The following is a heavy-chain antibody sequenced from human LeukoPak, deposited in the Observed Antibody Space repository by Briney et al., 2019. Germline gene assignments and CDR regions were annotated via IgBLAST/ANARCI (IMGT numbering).Heavy chain of an antibody. CDR2: INPNSGGT. D-gene: IGHD1-14*01. Sequence: AASVEVSCKASGYTFTSYAMHWVRQAPGQRLEWMGWINPNSGGTNYAQKFQGRVTMTRDTSISTAYMELSRLRSDDTAVYYCARQNLHSLDYWGQGTLVTVSS. V-gene: IGHV1-2*02. J-gene: IGHJ4*02. CDR3: ARQNLHSLDY. CDR1: GYTFTSYA.